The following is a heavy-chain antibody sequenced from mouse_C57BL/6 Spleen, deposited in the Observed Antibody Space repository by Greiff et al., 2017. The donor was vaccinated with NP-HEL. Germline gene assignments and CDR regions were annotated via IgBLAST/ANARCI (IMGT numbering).Heavy chain of an antibody. CDR2: ISYSGST. D-gene: IGHD1-1*01. CDR3: ARESSYGAMDY. Sequence: EVHLVESGPGMVKPSQSLSLTCTVTGYSITSGYDWHWIRHFPGNKLEWMGYISYSGSTNYNPSLKSRISITHDTSKNHFFLKLNSVTTEDTATYYCARESSYGAMDYWGQGTSVTVSS. CDR1: GYSITSGYD. V-gene: IGHV3-1*01. J-gene: IGHJ4*01.